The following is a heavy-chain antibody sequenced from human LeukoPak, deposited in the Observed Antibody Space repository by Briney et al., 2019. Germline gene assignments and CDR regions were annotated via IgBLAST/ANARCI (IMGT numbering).Heavy chain of an antibody. CDR1: GGSFSGYY. Sequence: SETLSLTCAVYGGSFSGYYWSWIRQPPGKGLEWVGEINHSGSTNYNTSPKSRVTISVDTSKNQFSLKLSSVTAADTAVYYCARSGRNIWVYYFDYWGQGTLVTVSS. CDR2: INHSGST. J-gene: IGHJ4*02. D-gene: IGHD2-8*01. V-gene: IGHV4-34*01. CDR3: ARSGRNIWVYYFDY.